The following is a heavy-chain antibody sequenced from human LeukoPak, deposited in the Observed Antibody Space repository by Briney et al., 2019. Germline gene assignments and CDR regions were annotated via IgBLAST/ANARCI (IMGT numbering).Heavy chain of an antibody. Sequence: GGSLRLSCEASGFTFSNYSMNWVRQAPGKGLEWVSYIRSSSTTIYYADSVKGRFTISRDNAKNSLYLQMNSLRAEDTTVYYCARAKRNGFDIWGQGTMVTVSS. CDR1: GFTFSNYS. V-gene: IGHV3-48*01. CDR3: ARAKRNGFDI. J-gene: IGHJ3*02. CDR2: IRSSSTTI.